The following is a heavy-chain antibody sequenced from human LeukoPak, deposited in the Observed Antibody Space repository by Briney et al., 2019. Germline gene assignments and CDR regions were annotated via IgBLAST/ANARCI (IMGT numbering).Heavy chain of an antibody. Sequence: PGGSLRLSCAASGFTFYDYTMHCVRQAPGKGVEWVSLISWDGCRKYYAHSVKGRCTISRDNSKDSLHLQMNSLRTEDTALYYCVKDIGSSISSAVFDYWGEGTLVTVSS. CDR1: GFTFYDYT. CDR2: ISWDGCRK. J-gene: IGHJ4*02. V-gene: IGHV3-43*01. D-gene: IGHD2-2*01. CDR3: VKDIGSSISSAVFDY.